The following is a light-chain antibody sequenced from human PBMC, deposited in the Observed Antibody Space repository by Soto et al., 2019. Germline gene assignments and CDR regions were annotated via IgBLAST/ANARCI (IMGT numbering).Light chain of an antibody. CDR3: QQLNSYPIT. CDR2: AAS. V-gene: IGKV1-9*01. Sequence: DIQLTQSPSFLSASVGDRVTITCRASQRTNSFLAWYQQTPGKAPNLLIYAASTLQTGVPSRFSGSESGTEFTLTISRLQPEDFATYYSQQLNSYPITFGQGTRLEIK. J-gene: IGKJ5*01. CDR1: QRTNSF.